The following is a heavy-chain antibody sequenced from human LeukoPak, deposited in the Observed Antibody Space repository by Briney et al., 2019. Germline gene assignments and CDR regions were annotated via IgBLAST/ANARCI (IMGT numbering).Heavy chain of an antibody. D-gene: IGHD3-16*01. V-gene: IGHV3-64*01. Sequence: GSLRLSCAASGFTFSSYAMHWVRQAPGKGLEYVSAISSDGGSTYYANSVKGRFTISRDNSKNTLYLQMGSLRAEDMAVYYCARGDYSEFDYWGQGTLVTVSS. J-gene: IGHJ4*02. CDR3: ARGDYSEFDY. CDR1: GFTFSSYA. CDR2: ISSDGGST.